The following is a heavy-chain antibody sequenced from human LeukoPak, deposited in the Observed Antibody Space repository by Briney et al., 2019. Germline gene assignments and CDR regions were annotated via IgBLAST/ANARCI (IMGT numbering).Heavy chain of an antibody. J-gene: IGHJ4*02. CDR2: ISGSGGST. V-gene: IGHV3-23*01. Sequence: PGGSLRLSCAASGFTFSSYAMSWVRQAPGKGLEWVSAISGSGGSTYYADSVKGRFTISRDNSKNTLYLQMNSLRAEDTAVYYCAKLGRKYSSGWYIDYWGQGTLVTVFS. D-gene: IGHD6-19*01. CDR3: AKLGRKYSSGWYIDY. CDR1: GFTFSSYA.